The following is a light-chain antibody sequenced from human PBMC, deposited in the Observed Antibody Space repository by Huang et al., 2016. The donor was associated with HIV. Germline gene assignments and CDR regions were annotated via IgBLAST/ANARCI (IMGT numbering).Light chain of an antibody. V-gene: IGKV4-1*01. CDR3: QQHYSTPWT. J-gene: IGKJ1*01. CDR1: QSVLYSANKKHLPMNC. CDR2: WAS. Sequence: DIVMTQSPDSLAVPLGERATISCVSSQSVLYSANKKHLPMNCLDWYQKKPGQPPKRLSDWASSRASGVPDRFSGSGSGTDFTLTISSLQAEDVAVYYCQQHYSTPWTFGQGTKVEIK.